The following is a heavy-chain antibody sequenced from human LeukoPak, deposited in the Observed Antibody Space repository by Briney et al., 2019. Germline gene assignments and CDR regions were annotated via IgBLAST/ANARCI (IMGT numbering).Heavy chain of an antibody. Sequence: PGGSLRLSCAASGFPFSIYWMQWVRQAPGEGLVWVSRISSDGTTTTYADSVKGRFTISRDNAKNTLYLEVRSLRAEDTAVYFCASDADGPGSLIDYWGQGTLVTVSS. CDR3: ASDADGPGSLIDY. D-gene: IGHD2-8*01. CDR2: ISSDGTTT. V-gene: IGHV3-74*01. J-gene: IGHJ4*02. CDR1: GFPFSIYW.